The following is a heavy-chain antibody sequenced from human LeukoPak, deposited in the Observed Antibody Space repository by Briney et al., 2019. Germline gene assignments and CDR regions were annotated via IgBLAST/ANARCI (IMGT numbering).Heavy chain of an antibody. D-gene: IGHD5-24*01. CDR2: ISNNNADT. J-gene: IGHJ4*02. CDR3: AKEGRSLQTY. CDR1: GFTFSSYA. Sequence: GSLRLSCAASGFTFSSYAMNWVRQAPGKGLEWVSTISNNNADTYYADSVKGRFTISRDNAKNSLYLQMNSLRVEDTAVYYCAKEGRSLQTYWGQGTLVTVSS. V-gene: IGHV3-23*01.